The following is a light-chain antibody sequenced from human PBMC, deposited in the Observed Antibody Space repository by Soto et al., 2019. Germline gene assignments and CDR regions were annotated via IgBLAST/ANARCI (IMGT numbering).Light chain of an antibody. V-gene: IGKV3-15*01. J-gene: IGKJ1*01. CDR2: GAS. CDR1: QSVSSD. CDR3: QEYNTWPWT. Sequence: EKVMTQSPATLSVSPGERATLSCRASQSVSSDLAWYQQKPGQAPRLLIYGASTRATGIPARFSGSGSGTEFTLIISSLQSEDFAVYYCQEYNTWPWTFGQGTKVDIK.